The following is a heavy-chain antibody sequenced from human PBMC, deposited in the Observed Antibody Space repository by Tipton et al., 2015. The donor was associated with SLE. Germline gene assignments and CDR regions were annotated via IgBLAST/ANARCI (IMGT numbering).Heavy chain of an antibody. V-gene: IGHV4-39*07. CDR2: IYYSGST. J-gene: IGHJ3*01. CDR1: GGAISSSSYY. CDR3: ARGGDIYFYDGSGYRSDFDV. D-gene: IGHD3-22*01. Sequence: TLSLTCTVSGGAISSSSYYWGWIRQPPGKGLEWIGSIYYSGSTYYNPTLKSRVTISVDTSKNQFSLKLSSLTAADTAVYYCARGGDIYFYDGSGYRSDFDVWGQGTMVTVSS.